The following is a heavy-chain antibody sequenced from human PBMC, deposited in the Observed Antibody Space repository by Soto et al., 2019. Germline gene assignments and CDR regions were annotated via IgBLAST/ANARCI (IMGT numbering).Heavy chain of an antibody. CDR2: IYYSGST. CDR1: GGSISSGGYY. Sequence: QVQLQESGPGLVKPSQTLSLTCTVSGGSISSGGYYWSWIRQHPGKGLEWIGYIYYSGSTYYNPSLRSRVTISLDTSKNQFSLKLSSVTAADTAVYYCARATRVATVGYFQHWGQGTLVTVSS. V-gene: IGHV4-31*03. D-gene: IGHD5-12*01. CDR3: ARATRVATVGYFQH. J-gene: IGHJ1*01.